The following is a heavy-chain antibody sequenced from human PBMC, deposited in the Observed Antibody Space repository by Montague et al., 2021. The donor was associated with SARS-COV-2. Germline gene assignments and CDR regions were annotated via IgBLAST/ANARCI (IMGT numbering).Heavy chain of an antibody. CDR2: IYSGGST. V-gene: IGHV3-66*01. J-gene: IGHJ6*02. CDR1: GFTVSSNN. CDR3: AARADYYYGMDV. Sequence: SLRLSCAASGFTVSSNNMSWVRQAPGKGLEWVSVIYSGGSTQYADSVKGRFTISRDKSNYTLYLQMNSLGAEDTAVYYCAARADYYYGMDVWGQGTSVTVSS.